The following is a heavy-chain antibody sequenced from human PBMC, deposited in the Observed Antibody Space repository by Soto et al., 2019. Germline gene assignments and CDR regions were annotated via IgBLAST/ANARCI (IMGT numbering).Heavy chain of an antibody. CDR3: VKGGKWNHFGSFAP. V-gene: IGHV3-30*18. D-gene: IGHD1-1*01. CDR2: ITYDGSYK. J-gene: IGHJ5*02. CDR1: GFTFSNYG. Sequence: QVQLVESGGGVVQPGKSLRLSCAASGFTFSNYGLHWVRQAAGRGLEWVAYITYDGSYKYYGDSVRGRFTISRDNPKNTVYLQMNSLKPGDTAMYYCVKGGKWNHFGSFAPWGHGTLVAVSS.